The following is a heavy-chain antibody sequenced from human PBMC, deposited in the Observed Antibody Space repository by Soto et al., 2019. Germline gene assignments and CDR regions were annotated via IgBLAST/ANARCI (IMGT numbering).Heavy chain of an antibody. D-gene: IGHD2-15*01. Sequence: EVQLVESGGGLIQPGGSLRLSCAASGFIFNTYSMNWVRQAPGKGLEWVSYISGSSQNIFYADSVRGRFTISRDNANNSTYLQMVSLRDEDTAEYYCARTLSWRRGPFDSWGQGTLVTVSS. CDR1: GFIFNTYS. V-gene: IGHV3-48*02. CDR3: ARTLSWRRGPFDS. J-gene: IGHJ4*02. CDR2: ISGSSQNI.